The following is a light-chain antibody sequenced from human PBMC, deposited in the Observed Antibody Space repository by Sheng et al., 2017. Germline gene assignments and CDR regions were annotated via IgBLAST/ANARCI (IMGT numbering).Light chain of an antibody. J-gene: IGKJ2*01. V-gene: IGKV1-39*01. CDR3: QEGFSTRA. CDR1: QPIFTS. Sequence: DIQMTQSPSTLSASVGDRVTITCRASQPIFTSLAWYQQKPGEAPKLLISAASNLRGGVPSRFSGSGSGTLFTLSISSLQPEDVATYYCQEGFSTRAFGQGTKVEI. CDR2: AAS.